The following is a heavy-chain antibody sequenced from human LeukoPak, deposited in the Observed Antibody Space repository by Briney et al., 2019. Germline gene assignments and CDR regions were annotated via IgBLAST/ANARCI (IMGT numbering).Heavy chain of an antibody. Sequence: GGSLRLSCAASGFDVSNNYMTWVRQAPGKGLEWVSVIYSGGNTYYTGSVRGRFTISRDNAKNTLYLQMNNLRAEDTAVYYCARVYYDDNSGYKERIYRWFDPWGQGTLVTVSS. CDR3: ARVYYDDNSGYKERIYRWFDP. J-gene: IGHJ5*02. D-gene: IGHD3-22*01. V-gene: IGHV3-53*01. CDR2: IYSGGNT. CDR1: GFDVSNNY.